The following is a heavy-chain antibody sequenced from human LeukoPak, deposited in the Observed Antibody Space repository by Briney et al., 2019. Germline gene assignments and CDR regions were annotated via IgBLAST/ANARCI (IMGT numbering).Heavy chain of an antibody. J-gene: IGHJ4*02. CDR3: AKGADGRAVAGTASGLFDC. CDR1: GFTFNTYA. CDR2: ISYDGGST. V-gene: IGHV3-23*01. D-gene: IGHD6-19*01. Sequence: GGSLRLSCATSGFTFNTYAMSWVRQAPGKGLDWVSVISYDGGSTYCADSVKGRFTISRDDSKNTLYLQVNSLRAEDTAVYYCAKGADGRAVAGTASGLFDCWGLGTLVTVSS.